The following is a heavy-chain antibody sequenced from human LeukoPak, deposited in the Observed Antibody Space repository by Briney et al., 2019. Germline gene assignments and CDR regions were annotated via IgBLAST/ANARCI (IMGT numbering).Heavy chain of an antibody. D-gene: IGHD2-2*01. CDR2: INPNSGGT. Sequence: ASVKVSCKASEYTFTGYYMHWVRQAPGQGLEWMGWINPNSGGTNYAQKFQGRVTMTRDTSISTAYMELSRLRSDDTAVYYCAREIPKGPAAPDPHNWFDPWGQGTLVTVSS. J-gene: IGHJ5*02. CDR3: AREIPKGPAAPDPHNWFDP. CDR1: EYTFTGYY. V-gene: IGHV1-2*02.